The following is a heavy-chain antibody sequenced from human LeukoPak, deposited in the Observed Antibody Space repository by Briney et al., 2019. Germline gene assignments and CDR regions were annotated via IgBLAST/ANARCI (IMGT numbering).Heavy chain of an antibody. D-gene: IGHD3-3*01. Sequence: PGGSLRLSCAASGFTFSSYWMTWVRQAPGKGLEWVANIKQDGGEKYYLDSVKGRFTISRDNAKNSLYLQMNSQRADDTAVYYCARVSAEWLLFYWGQGTLVTVSS. J-gene: IGHJ4*02. CDR2: IKQDGGEK. CDR1: GFTFSSYW. CDR3: ARVSAEWLLFY. V-gene: IGHV3-7*01.